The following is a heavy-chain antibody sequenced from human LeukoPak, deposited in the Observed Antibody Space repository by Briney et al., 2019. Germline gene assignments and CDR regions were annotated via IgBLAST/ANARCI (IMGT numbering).Heavy chain of an antibody. J-gene: IGHJ6*03. Sequence: GGSLRLSCAASGFTLSSYAMSWVRQAPGKGLEWVSAISGSGGSTYYADSVKGRFTISRDNSKNTLYLQMSSLRAEDTAVYYCAKRVVIKSTDYFYYYIHVWGKGTTVTVSS. CDR2: ISGSGGST. CDR1: GFTLSSYA. CDR3: AKRVVIKSTDYFYYYIHV. V-gene: IGHV3-23*01. D-gene: IGHD3-3*01.